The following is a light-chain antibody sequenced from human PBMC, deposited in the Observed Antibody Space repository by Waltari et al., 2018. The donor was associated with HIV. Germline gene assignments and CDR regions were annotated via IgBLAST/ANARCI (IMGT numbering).Light chain of an antibody. J-gene: IGLJ2*01. V-gene: IGLV2-14*01. Sequence: QSALTQPASVSGSPGQSIPISCTGTSSDVGGYNYVSWYQQHPGKAPNLMIYEVSTRPSGVSNRVSGSKSGNTASLTISGLQAEDEADYYCSSYTSSSTLVVFGGGTKLTVL. CDR3: SSYTSSSTLVV. CDR1: SSDVGGYNY. CDR2: EVS.